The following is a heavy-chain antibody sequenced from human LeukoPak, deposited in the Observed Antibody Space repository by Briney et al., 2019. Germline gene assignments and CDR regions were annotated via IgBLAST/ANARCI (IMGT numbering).Heavy chain of an antibody. CDR3: ARDFGQLVNYFDY. J-gene: IGHJ4*02. D-gene: IGHD6-6*01. CDR2: INAGNGNT. CDR1: GYTFTSYA. Sequence: GASVKVSCKASGYTFTSYAMHWVRQAPGQRLEWMGWINAGNGNTKYSQKFQGRVTITRDTSASTAYMELSSLRSEDTAVYHCARDFGQLVNYFDYWGQGTLDTVSS. V-gene: IGHV1-3*01.